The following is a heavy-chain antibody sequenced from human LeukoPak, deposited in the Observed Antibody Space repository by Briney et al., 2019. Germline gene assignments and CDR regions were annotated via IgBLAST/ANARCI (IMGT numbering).Heavy chain of an antibody. J-gene: IGHJ4*02. Sequence: SETLSLTCTVCSGFFSSYYSSWIRQPPGKGLEWIAYIYYSGSTNYNPSLKSRVTISVDTSKNQFSLRLSSVTAADTAVYYCATRSAGATHFDYWGQGTLVTVSS. CDR1: SGFFSSYY. V-gene: IGHV4-59*08. D-gene: IGHD1-26*01. CDR2: IYYSGST. CDR3: ATRSAGATHFDY.